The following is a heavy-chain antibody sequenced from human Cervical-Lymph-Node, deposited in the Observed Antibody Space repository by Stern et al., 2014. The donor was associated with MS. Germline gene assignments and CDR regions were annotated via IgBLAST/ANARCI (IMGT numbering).Heavy chain of an antibody. D-gene: IGHD6-6*01. CDR3: AISREYTSSSEX. CDR1: GYTFSNQY. J-gene: IGHJ4*02. Sequence: QLVQSGAEVKKPGASVKVSCKASGYTFSNQYMHWVRQAPGQGLEWMGMINLSGGSTTYAQRFQGRVTMTRDTSTSTGYMELSGLRSEDTAVYYCAISREYTSSSEXXGQGTLVTVSS. V-gene: IGHV1-46*01. CDR2: INLSGGST.